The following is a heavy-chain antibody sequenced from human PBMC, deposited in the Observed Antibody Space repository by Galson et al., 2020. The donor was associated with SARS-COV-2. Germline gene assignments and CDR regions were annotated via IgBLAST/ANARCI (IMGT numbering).Heavy chain of an antibody. CDR1: GGSISSGGYY. Sequence: SETLSLTCTVSGGSISSGGYYWSWIRQHPGKGLEWIGYIYYSGSTYYNPSLKSRVTISVDTSKNQFSLKLSSVTAADTAVYYCTTFWSGYYYYFDYWGQGTLVTVSS. CDR2: IYYSGST. V-gene: IGHV4-31*03. D-gene: IGHD3-3*01. J-gene: IGHJ4*02. CDR3: TTFWSGYYYYFDY.